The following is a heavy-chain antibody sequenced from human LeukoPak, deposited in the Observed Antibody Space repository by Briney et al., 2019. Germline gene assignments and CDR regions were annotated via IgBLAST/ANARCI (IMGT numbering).Heavy chain of an antibody. CDR2: IGAYNGNT. V-gene: IGHV1-18*04. J-gene: IGHJ5*02. CDR3: ARDRGYDILTGYYYGHWFDP. CDR1: GYTFTSYG. Sequence: ASVKVSCKASGYTFTSYGISWVRQAPGQGLEWMGWIGAYNGNTNYAQKLQGRVTMTTDTSTSTAYMELRSLRSDDTAVYYCARDRGYDILTGYYYGHWFDPWGQGTLVTVSS. D-gene: IGHD3-9*01.